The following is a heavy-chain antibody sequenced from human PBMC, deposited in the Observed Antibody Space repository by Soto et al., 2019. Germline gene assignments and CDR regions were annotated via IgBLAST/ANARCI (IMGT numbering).Heavy chain of an antibody. D-gene: IGHD3-22*01. V-gene: IGHV3-74*03. J-gene: IGHJ3*02. Sequence: EVQLVESGGGSVQPEGSLRLSCAASGFTFINYCTHWVRQAPGKGLVWVSRINRDGSSTTYADSVKGRFTISRDNAKNTLDLQMNSLRAEDTAVYYCAKGGYYSYDAFDMWGQGTMVTVSS. CDR3: AKGGYYSYDAFDM. CDR1: GFTFINYC. CDR2: INRDGSST.